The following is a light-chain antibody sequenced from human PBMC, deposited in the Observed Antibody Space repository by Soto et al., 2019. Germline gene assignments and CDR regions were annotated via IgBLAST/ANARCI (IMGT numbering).Light chain of an antibody. CDR2: GAS. CDR1: QSVSNTY. J-gene: IGKJ1*01. Sequence: LLTQSPCTLSLSPGERSTLSCRSIQSVSNTYVAWYQHITGQTPRLLIYGASNRATGIPETLSGSGSGPDFTLTISRLEPEDFAVYYCQQHDNSPWMFGQGTKVDIK. CDR3: QQHDNSPWM. V-gene: IGKV3-20*01.